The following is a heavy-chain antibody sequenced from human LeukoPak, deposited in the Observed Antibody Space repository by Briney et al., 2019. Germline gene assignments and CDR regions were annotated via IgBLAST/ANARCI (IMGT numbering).Heavy chain of an antibody. D-gene: IGHD6-6*01. CDR3: ARYGSSSYTLDY. CDR2: IYYSGST. Sequence: PSETLSVTCTVSGGSISSGGYYWSWIRQHPGKGLEWIGYIYYSGSTYYNPSLKSRVTISVDTSKNQFSLKLSSVTAADTAVYYCARYGSSSYTLDYWGQGTLVTVSS. J-gene: IGHJ4*02. V-gene: IGHV4-31*03. CDR1: GGSISSGGYY.